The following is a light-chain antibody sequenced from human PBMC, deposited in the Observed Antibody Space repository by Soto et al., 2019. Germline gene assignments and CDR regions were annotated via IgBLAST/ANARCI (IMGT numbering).Light chain of an antibody. CDR2: DVN. CDR1: SSDVGGFNY. Sequence: QSVLTQPASVSGSPAQSITISCTGTSSDVGGFNYVSWYQQHPGKVPKLMIYDVNDRPSGVSDRFSGSKSGNTASLTISGLQAEDEADYFCSSDTSGSIHALFGGVTKVTV. J-gene: IGLJ2*01. V-gene: IGLV2-14*03. CDR3: SSDTSGSIHAL.